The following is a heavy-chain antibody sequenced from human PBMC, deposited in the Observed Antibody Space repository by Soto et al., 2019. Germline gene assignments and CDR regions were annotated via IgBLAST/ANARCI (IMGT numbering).Heavy chain of an antibody. Sequence: EVQLVESGGGLVQPGGSLRLSCAGSGFNFKDYWMTWVRQAPGKGLEWLANIGEDGGISNYVDSVKGRFTISRDNVNNSLDLLINSRRTEDTAVYYCARDRNFHLSGYYDAFDVWGQGTVVTVSS. CDR2: IGEDGGIS. CDR3: ARDRNFHLSGYYDAFDV. V-gene: IGHV3-7*01. D-gene: IGHD3-9*01. J-gene: IGHJ3*01. CDR1: GFNFKDYW.